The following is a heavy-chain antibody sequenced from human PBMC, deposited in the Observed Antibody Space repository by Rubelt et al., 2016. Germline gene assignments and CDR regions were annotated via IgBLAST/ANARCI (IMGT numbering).Heavy chain of an antibody. CDR3: ARGYYYGSGD. D-gene: IGHD3-10*01. V-gene: IGHV1-8*01. CDR2: MDHNSGNT. CDR1: GYTFTSYD. J-gene: IGHJ4*02. Sequence: QVQLVQSGAEVKKPGASVKVSCKASGYTFTSYDINWVRQATGQGLEWMGWMDHNSGNTGYAQKFQGHVTMTRKTYVSTAKRGLGSRRSEDTAVYYCARGYYYGSGDWGQGTLVTVSS.